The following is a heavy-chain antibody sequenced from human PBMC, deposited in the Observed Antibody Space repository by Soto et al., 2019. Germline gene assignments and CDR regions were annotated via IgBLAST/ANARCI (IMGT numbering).Heavy chain of an antibody. CDR2: IYYRGSA. CDR3: ASRHSSPYFDY. D-gene: IGHD6-13*01. CDR1: GGXINPYY. Sequence: SETLSLTCTASGGXINPYYWSWFRQPPGKGLEWIGSIYYRGSANSNPSLKSRVTISVDTSKNQFSLKLNSVTAADTAVYYCASRHSSPYFDYWGQGTLVTVSS. V-gene: IGHV4-59*08. J-gene: IGHJ4*02.